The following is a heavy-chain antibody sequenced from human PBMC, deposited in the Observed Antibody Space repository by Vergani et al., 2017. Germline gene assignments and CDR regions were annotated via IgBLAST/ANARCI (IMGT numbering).Heavy chain of an antibody. V-gene: IGHV1-69*04. CDR3: AKRRYSGSYYGTFDY. Sequence: QVQLVQSGAEVKKPGASVKVSCKASGGTFSSYAISWVRQAPGQGLEWMGRIIPILGIANYAQKFQGRVTITADKSTSTAYMELSSLRSEDTAVYYCAKRRYSGSYYGTFDYWGQGTMVTVSS. J-gene: IGHJ4*02. CDR1: GGTFSSYA. CDR2: IIPILGIA. D-gene: IGHD1-26*01.